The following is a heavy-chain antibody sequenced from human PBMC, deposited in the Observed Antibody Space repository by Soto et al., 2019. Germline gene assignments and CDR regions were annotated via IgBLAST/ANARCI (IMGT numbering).Heavy chain of an antibody. J-gene: IGHJ3*02. CDR2: ISAYSSLI. CDR1: GFTFSSYS. V-gene: IGHV3-21*06. D-gene: IGHD2-2*02. CDR3: VRGGRGYTRDDVFDI. Sequence: EVQLVESGGGLVKPGGSLRLSCVDSGFTFSSYSMNWVRQAPGKGLEWVSSISAYSSLIFYADSVKGRFTISRDNAKNSLYLQMNSLRAGDTAVYYCVRGGRGYTRDDVFDIWGQGTMVTVSS.